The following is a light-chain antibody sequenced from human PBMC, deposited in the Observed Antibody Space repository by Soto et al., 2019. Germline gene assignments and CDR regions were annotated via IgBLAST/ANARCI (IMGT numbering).Light chain of an antibody. V-gene: IGKV3-15*01. J-gene: IGKJ2*01. Sequence: EIVMTQSPATLSASLGERVTLSCRASQSVGSSLAWYQKKPGQAPRLLIYGASTMATGIPVRFSGSGSGTEFTLTISSLQSEEYSVYYCQQYNKWPPHTFGQGTKLEIK. CDR2: GAS. CDR3: QQYNKWPPHT. CDR1: QSVGSS.